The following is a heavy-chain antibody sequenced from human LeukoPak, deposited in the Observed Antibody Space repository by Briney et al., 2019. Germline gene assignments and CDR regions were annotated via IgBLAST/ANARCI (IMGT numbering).Heavy chain of an antibody. Sequence: SETLSLTCTVSGGSVGSGNFYWSWIRQPPGEGLKWIGYVYHSGSTNYSPSLKSRITMSVDTSKNQFSLKLTSVTAADTAVYYCARDRAPDSSGWYRFFDSWGQGTLVTVSS. CDR2: VYHSGST. CDR3: ARDRAPDSSGWYRFFDS. CDR1: GGSVGSGNFY. D-gene: IGHD6-19*01. J-gene: IGHJ4*02. V-gene: IGHV4-61*01.